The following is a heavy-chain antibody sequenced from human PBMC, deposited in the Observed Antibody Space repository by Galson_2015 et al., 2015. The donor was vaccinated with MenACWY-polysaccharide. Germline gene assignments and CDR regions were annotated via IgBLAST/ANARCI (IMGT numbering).Heavy chain of an antibody. V-gene: IGHV4-39*01. Sequence: KGLEWIGIVYYSGNTYSNPSLESRVTISVDTSKNQFSLKLDSVTAADTALYYCARAPTPYCSSTSCFNKYAFDIWGQGTMVTVSS. CDR2: VYYSGNT. D-gene: IGHD2-2*01. CDR3: ARAPTPYCSSTSCFNKYAFDI. J-gene: IGHJ3*02.